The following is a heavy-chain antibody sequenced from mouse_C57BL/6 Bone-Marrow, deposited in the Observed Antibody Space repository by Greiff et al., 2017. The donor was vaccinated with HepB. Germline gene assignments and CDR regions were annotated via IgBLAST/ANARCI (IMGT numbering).Heavy chain of an antibody. V-gene: IGHV1-62-2*01. CDR3: ARHEDKPYGSSPFAY. D-gene: IGHD1-1*01. CDR2: FYPGSGSI. CDR1: GYTFTEYT. J-gene: IGHJ3*01. Sequence: QVQLQQSGAELVKPGASVKLSCKASGYTFTEYTIHWVKQRPGQGLEWIGWFYPGSGSIKYNEKFKDKATLTAGKSSSTVYMELIRLTSEDSAVYFCARHEDKPYGSSPFAYWDQGTLVTVSA.